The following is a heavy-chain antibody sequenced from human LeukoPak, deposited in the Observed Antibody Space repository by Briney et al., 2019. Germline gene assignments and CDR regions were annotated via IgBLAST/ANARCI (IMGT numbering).Heavy chain of an antibody. CDR3: ARGITGTTGYYYYYMDV. CDR2: IIPIFGTA. J-gene: IGHJ6*03. CDR1: GGTFSSYA. Sequence: ASVKVSCKASGGTFSSYAISWVRQAPGQVLEWMGGIIPIFGTANYAQKFQGRVTIATDESTSTAYMELSSLRSEDTAVYYCARGITGTTGYYYYYMDVWGKGTTVTVSS. D-gene: IGHD1-7*01. V-gene: IGHV1-69*05.